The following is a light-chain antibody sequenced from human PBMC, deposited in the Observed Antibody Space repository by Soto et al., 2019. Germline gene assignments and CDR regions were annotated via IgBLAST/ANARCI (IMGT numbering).Light chain of an antibody. V-gene: IGLV2-11*01. CDR3: CSYAGTYTLYV. Sequence: QAVLTQPRSVSGYPGQSVTISCTGTSSDVGAYNYVSWYQQHPGKAPKLMIYDVTKRPSGVPDRFSGSKSGNTASLTISGLQGEDEADYYCCSYAGTYTLYVFGTGTKVTVL. CDR2: DVT. J-gene: IGLJ1*01. CDR1: SSDVGAYNY.